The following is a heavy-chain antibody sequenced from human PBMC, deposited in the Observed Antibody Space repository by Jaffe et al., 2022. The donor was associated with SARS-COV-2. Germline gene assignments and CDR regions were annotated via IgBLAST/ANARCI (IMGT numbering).Heavy chain of an antibody. CDR1: GGSISSYY. CDR2: IYYSGST. V-gene: IGHV4-59*01. D-gene: IGHD3-22*01. CDR3: AREVGYDSSGYYRMENWFDP. J-gene: IGHJ5*02. Sequence: QVQLQESGPGLVKPSETLSLTCTVSGGSISSYYWSWIRQPPGKGLEWIGYIYYSGSTNYNPSLKSRVTISVDTSKNQFSLKLSSVTAADTAVYYCAREVGYDSSGYYRMENWFDPWGQGTLVTVSS.